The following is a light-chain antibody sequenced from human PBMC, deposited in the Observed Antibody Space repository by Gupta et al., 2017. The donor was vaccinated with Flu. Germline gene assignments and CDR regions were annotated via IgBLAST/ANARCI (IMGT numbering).Light chain of an antibody. J-gene: IGLJ3*02. CDR2: DDS. V-gene: IGLV3-21*02. Sequence: SYALAQPPSVSVAPGQTARISCGGNSIETKSVHWYQHKPGQAPFLVVRDDSDRPSGIPVRFSGSNSGNTATLTISRVEAGDEADYYCLVWDGGSDHWVFGGGTKLTVL. CDR1: SIETKS. CDR3: LVWDGGSDHWV.